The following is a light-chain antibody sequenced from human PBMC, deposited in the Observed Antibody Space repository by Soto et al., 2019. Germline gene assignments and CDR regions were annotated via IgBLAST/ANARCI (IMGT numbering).Light chain of an antibody. V-gene: IGKV1-5*03. J-gene: IGKJ1*01. CDR3: QQYNGYWT. CDR2: EAS. Sequence: DIQMTQSPSTLSASVGDRVTITCRASQSISGSLAWYQQKPGKAPKLLIYEASNLKSGVPSRFSGSGSGTEYTLTLQSLQPDESSNFYCQQYNGYWTFGQGTRVEIK. CDR1: QSISGS.